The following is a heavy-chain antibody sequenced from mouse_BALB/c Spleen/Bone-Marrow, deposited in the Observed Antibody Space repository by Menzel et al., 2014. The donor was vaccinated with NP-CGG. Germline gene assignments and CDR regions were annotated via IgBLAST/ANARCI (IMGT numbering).Heavy chain of an antibody. Sequence: EVLQQHSAPELVKPGASVKLSCKASGYSFTGYYMHWVTQSHVKSLEWIGRINPYNGATSYNQNFKDKASLTIDKSSSTAYMGVHSLTSEDSAVYYCAREGGLVPDYFDYWGQGTTLTVSS. CDR3: AREGGLVPDYFDY. CDR2: INPYNGAT. J-gene: IGHJ2*01. D-gene: IGHD6-2*01. CDR1: GYSFTGYY. V-gene: IGHV1-26*01.